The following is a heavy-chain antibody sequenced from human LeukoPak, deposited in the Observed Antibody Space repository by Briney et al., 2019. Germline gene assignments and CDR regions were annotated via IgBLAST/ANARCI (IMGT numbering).Heavy chain of an antibody. CDR2: IYYSGST. V-gene: IGHV4-39*01. D-gene: IGHD2-21*01. J-gene: IGHJ5*02. Sequence: SGTLSLTCTVSGGSISSGGYYWGWIRQPPGKGLEWIGSIYYSGSTYYNPSLESRVTISVDTSKNQFSLKLSSVTAADTALYYCARHGAVIGPASWFDPWGQGTLVTVFS. CDR1: GGSISSGGYY. CDR3: ARHGAVIGPASWFDP.